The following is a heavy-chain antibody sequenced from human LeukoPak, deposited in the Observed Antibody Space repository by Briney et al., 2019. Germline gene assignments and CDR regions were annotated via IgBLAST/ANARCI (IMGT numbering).Heavy chain of an antibody. J-gene: IGHJ3*02. CDR2: ISGDGTET. D-gene: IGHD1/OR15-1a*01. V-gene: IGHV3-23*01. CDR3: ARGWNTTPRSGFDI. Sequence: GGSLRLSCTASGLIFRNYAMTWVRQAPRKGLEWVSTISGDGTETFYADSVKGRFTISRDNVKNTLFLQMNSLGAEDTALYYCARGWNTTPRSGFDIWGLGTMVTVSS. CDR1: GLIFRNYA.